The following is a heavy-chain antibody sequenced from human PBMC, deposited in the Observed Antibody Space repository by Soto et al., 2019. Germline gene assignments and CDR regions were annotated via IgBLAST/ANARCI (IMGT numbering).Heavy chain of an antibody. V-gene: IGHV3-30*18. D-gene: IGHD6-19*01. Sequence: VLLVESGGGVVQPGRSLRLSCAASGFTFSDYAMHWVRQAPGKGLEWVAVVSHDGRNTHYEDSVKGRFTISRDSSKNTVFLEITSLRAEDTAVYYCAKGGRQWLVTSDFNYWGQGALVTVSS. CDR1: GFTFSDYA. CDR2: VSHDGRNT. J-gene: IGHJ4*02. CDR3: AKGGRQWLVTSDFNY.